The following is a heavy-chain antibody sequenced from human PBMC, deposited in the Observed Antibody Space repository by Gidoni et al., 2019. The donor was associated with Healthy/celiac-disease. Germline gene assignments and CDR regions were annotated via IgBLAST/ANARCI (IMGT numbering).Heavy chain of an antibody. CDR3: AKLYGSGSYAFDI. V-gene: IGHV3-23*01. CDR1: GFTFSSYA. Sequence: EVQLLESGGCLVQPGGSLRLSCAASGFTFSSYAMSWVRQAPGKGLEWVSAISGSGGSTYYADSVKGRFTISRDNSKNTLYLQMNSLRAEDTAVYYCAKLYGSGSYAFDIWGQGTMVTVSS. D-gene: IGHD3-10*01. CDR2: ISGSGGST. J-gene: IGHJ3*02.